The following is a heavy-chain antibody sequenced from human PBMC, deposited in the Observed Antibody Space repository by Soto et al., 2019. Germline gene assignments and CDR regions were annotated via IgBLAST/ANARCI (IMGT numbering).Heavy chain of an antibody. J-gene: IGHJ4*02. Sequence: QMQLVQSGAEVKKTGSSVTVSCKALGNTFTYRYLHWLRQAPGQALEWMGWITPFNGDGHYAQKLQERVTITRDTSINTAYMRMSSLRSEDTAMYYCASGGAGSGPFTWELPDHWGQGTRGTVSS. V-gene: IGHV1-45*02. CDR2: ITPFNGDG. CDR1: GNTFTYRY. D-gene: IGHD1-26*01. CDR3: ASGGAGSGPFTWELPDH.